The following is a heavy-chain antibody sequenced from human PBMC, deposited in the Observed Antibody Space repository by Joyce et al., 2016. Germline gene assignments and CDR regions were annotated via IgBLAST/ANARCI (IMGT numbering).Heavy chain of an antibody. J-gene: IGHJ4*02. CDR2: LSSSSSCI. CDR3: ARSSYTNGIFDY. CDR1: GFTFSSYS. D-gene: IGHD2-8*01. V-gene: IGHV3-21*01. Sequence: PGGSLRLSCAASGFTFSSYSMSWVRQAPGKGLEWVSSLSSSSSCIKYTDSVKGRFTISRDNAKNSLYLQMNSLRVEDTAVYYCARSSYTNGIFDYWGQGTLVTVSS.